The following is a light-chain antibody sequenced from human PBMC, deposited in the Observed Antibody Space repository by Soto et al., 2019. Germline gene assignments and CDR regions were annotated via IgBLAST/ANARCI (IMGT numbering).Light chain of an antibody. CDR3: QQYNDYST. CDR2: GES. Sequence: EIVMTQSPATLSVSPGERATLSCRASQSVSSNLAWYQQKPGQDPRLLIYGESTRATGIPARFSGSGSGTDFTLTISSLQPEDFVTYYCQQYNDYSTFGQGTKVDIK. CDR1: QSVSSN. V-gene: IGKV3D-15*01. J-gene: IGKJ1*01.